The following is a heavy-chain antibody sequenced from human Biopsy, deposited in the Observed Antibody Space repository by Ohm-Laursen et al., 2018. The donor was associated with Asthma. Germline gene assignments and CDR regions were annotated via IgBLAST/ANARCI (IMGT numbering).Heavy chain of an antibody. CDR1: RGSFRGYV. V-gene: IGHV4-34*01. Sequence: PSQTLSLTCGYRGSFRGYVWTWIRQPPGKGLEWIGEIPQGGATTLNPSPKSRVTISIDPSKSQLPLRLTSMTAADTAVYYCASGPQWSGLDVWGQGTTVTVSS. CDR2: IPQGGAT. D-gene: IGHD2-8*01. CDR3: ASGPQWSGLDV. J-gene: IGHJ6*02.